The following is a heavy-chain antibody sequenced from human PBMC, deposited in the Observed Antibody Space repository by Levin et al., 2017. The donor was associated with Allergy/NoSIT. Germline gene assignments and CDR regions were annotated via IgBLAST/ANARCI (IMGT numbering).Heavy chain of an antibody. CDR1: GFSLSTSGVG. CDR2: IYWNDDK. J-gene: IGHJ4*02. CDR3: AHRQGRPTQQKDRIAAAGTFDY. V-gene: IGHV2-5*01. Sequence: SGPTLVKPTQTLTLTCTFSGFSLSTSGVGVGWIRQPPGKALEWLALIYWNDDKRYSPSLKSRLTITKDTSKNQVVLTMTNMDPVDTATYYCAHRQGRPTQQKDRIAAAGTFDYWGQGTLVTVSS. D-gene: IGHD6-13*01.